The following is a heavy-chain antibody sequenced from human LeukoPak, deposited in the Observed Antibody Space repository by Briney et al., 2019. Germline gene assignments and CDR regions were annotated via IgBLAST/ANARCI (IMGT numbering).Heavy chain of an antibody. Sequence: GGSLRLSCAASGFTFSSYSMNWVRQAPGKGLEWVSSISSSSSYIYYADSVKGRFTISRDNAKNSLYLQMNSLRAEDTAVYYCARVTGEQWLVRPYYYGMDVWGQGTTVTVSS. V-gene: IGHV3-21*01. D-gene: IGHD6-19*01. J-gene: IGHJ6*02. CDR3: ARVTGEQWLVRPYYYGMDV. CDR2: ISSSSSYI. CDR1: GFTFSSYS.